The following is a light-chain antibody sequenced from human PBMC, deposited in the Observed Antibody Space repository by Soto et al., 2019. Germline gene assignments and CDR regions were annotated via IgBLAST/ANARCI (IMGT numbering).Light chain of an antibody. CDR3: QQYYSYPWT. CDR2: AAS. V-gene: IGKV1-8*01. CDR1: HGISSY. Sequence: AIRMTQSPSSFSASTGDRVTITCRASHGISSYLAWYQQKPGKAPKLLIYAASTLQSGVPSRFSGSGSGTDFTLTISCLQSEDFATYYCQQYYSYPWTLGQGTQVEIK. J-gene: IGKJ1*01.